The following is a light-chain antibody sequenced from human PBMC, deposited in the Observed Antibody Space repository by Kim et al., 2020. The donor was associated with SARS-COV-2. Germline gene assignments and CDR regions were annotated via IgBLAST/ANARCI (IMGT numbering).Light chain of an antibody. CDR3: QVWDSGSDHWV. CDR2: YDS. Sequence: SYVVTQPPSVSVAPGKTARITCGGNNIGGKSVHWYQQKPGQAPVVVIYYDSDRPSGIPERFSGSNSGNTATLTISRVEAGDEADYYCQVWDSGSDHWVFGRGTQLTVL. J-gene: IGLJ3*02. CDR1: NIGGKS. V-gene: IGLV3-21*04.